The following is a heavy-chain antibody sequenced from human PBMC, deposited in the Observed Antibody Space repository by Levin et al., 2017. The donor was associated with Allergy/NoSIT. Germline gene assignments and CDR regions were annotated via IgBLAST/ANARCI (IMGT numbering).Heavy chain of an antibody. CDR3: TTSHMDIAGY. D-gene: IGHD2-2*03. V-gene: IGHV3-15*01. J-gene: IGHJ4*02. CDR1: GVTFSNAW. CDR2: IKSKTDGGTT. Sequence: SCAASGVTFSNAWMSWVRQAPGKGLEWVGRIKSKTDGGTTDYAAPVRGRFTVSRADSNNTLDLEMDSLKTEDTAVYYCTTSHMDIAGYWGQGTLVTVSS.